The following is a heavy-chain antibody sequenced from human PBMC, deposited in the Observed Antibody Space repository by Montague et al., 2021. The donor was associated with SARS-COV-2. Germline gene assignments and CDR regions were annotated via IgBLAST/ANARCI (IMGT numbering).Heavy chain of an antibody. CDR1: GGSISSQTSC. D-gene: IGHD3-22*01. J-gene: IGHJ4*02. CDR2: ICYSGMA. CDR3: ASTVDYYAHFDS. V-gene: IGHV4-39*07. Sequence: SETLSLTCTVSGGSISSQTSCWGWVRLPPGEGLEWIGSICYSGMAHYTPSLKSRLIISLDTSKTHVSLKLRSVTAADTAVYYCASTVDYYAHFDSWGQGTLVSVSS.